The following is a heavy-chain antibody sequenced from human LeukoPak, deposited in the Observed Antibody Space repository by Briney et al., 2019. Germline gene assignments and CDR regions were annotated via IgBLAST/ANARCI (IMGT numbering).Heavy chain of an antibody. J-gene: IGHJ6*02. D-gene: IGHD3-3*01. V-gene: IGHV3-30*18. CDR3: AKDGEYYDFWSGYYTSKGYGMDV. Sequence: GRSLRLSCAASGFTFSSYGMHWVRQAPGKGLEWVAVISYDGSNKYYADSVKGRFTISRDNSKNTLYLQMNSLRAEDTAVYYCAKDGEYYDFWSGYYTSKGYGMDVWGQGTLVTVSS. CDR2: ISYDGSNK. CDR1: GFTFSSYG.